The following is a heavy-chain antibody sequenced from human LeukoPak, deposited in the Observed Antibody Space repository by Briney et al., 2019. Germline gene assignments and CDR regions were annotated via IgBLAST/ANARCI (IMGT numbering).Heavy chain of an antibody. CDR1: GFTFSSYA. J-gene: IGHJ3*02. CDR2: ISGSGDST. V-gene: IGHV3-23*01. CDR3: AKASDDCGGACYRPLSNAFDI. D-gene: IGHD2-21*02. Sequence: GGSLRLSCAASGFTFSSYAMSWVRQAPGKGLEWVSAISGSGDSTYYADSVKGRFTISRDNSKNTLYLQMNSLRAEDTAVYSCAKASDDCGGACYRPLSNAFDIWGQGKMVTVS.